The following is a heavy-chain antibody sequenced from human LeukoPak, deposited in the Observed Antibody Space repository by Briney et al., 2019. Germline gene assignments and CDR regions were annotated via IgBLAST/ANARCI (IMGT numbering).Heavy chain of an antibody. D-gene: IGHD6-6*01. CDR3: ARGGAARLNWFDP. V-gene: IGHV1-2*02. CDR1: GYTFTRYY. Sequence: GASVKVSCKASGYTFTRYYMHWVRQAPGQGGAWMGWINPNSGGTNYAQKFQGRVTMTRDTSISTAYMELSRLRSDDTAVYYCARGGAARLNWFDPWGQGTLVTVSS. J-gene: IGHJ5*02. CDR2: INPNSGGT.